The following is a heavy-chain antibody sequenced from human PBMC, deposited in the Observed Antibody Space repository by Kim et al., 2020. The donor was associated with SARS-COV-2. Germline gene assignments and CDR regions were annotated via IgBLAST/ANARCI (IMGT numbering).Heavy chain of an antibody. CDR2: INTNTGNP. V-gene: IGHV7-4-1*02. CDR3: ARVAGPYDSSGYYSIGDFDY. D-gene: IGHD3-22*01. CDR1: GYTFTSYA. J-gene: IGHJ4*02. Sequence: ASVKVSCKASGYTFTSYAMNWVRQATGQGLEWMGWINTNTGNPTYAQGFTGRFVFSLDTSVSTAYLQISSLKAEDTAVYYCARVAGPYDSSGYYSIGDFDYWGQGTLVTVSS.